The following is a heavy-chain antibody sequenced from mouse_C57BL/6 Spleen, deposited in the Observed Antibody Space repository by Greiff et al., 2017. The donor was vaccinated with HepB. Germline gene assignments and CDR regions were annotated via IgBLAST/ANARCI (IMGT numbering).Heavy chain of an antibody. D-gene: IGHD1-1*01. V-gene: IGHV5-9*01. Sequence: EVHLVESGGGLVKPGGSLKLSCAASGFTFSSYTMSWVRQTPEKRLEWVATISGGGGNNYYPDSVKGRFTISRDNAKNTLYLQMSSLRSEDTALYYCARHLYYGSSPYAMDYWGQGTSVTVSS. CDR2: ISGGGGNN. CDR1: GFTFSSYT. CDR3: ARHLYYGSSPYAMDY. J-gene: IGHJ4*01.